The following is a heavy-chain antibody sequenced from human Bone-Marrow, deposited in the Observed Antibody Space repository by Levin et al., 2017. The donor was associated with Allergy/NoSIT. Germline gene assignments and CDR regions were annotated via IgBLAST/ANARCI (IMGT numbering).Heavy chain of an antibody. CDR2: IRTKSDGETK. CDR1: GFTFRNAW. CDR3: TSKYSGDF. V-gene: IGHV3-15*01. D-gene: IGHD1-26*01. Sequence: PGGSLRLSCAASGFTFRNAWMSWVRQAPGKGLEWVGQIRTKSDGETKDYAAPVRGRFTISRDDSKSTLYLQMNSLTTDDTANYYCTSKYSGDFWGQGTLVTVSA. J-gene: IGHJ4*02.